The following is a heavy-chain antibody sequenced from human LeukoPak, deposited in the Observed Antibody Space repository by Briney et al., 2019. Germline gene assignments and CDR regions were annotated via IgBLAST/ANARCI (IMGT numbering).Heavy chain of an antibody. V-gene: IGHV4-59*12. J-gene: IGHJ4*02. CDR1: GGSISSYY. Sequence: SETLSLTCTVSGGSISSYYWSWIRQPPGKGLEWIGYIYYSGSTNYNPSLKSRVTISVDTSKNQFSLKLSSVTAADTAVYYCVSGPAGYWGQGTLVTVSS. D-gene: IGHD2-15*01. CDR3: VSGPAGY. CDR2: IYYSGST.